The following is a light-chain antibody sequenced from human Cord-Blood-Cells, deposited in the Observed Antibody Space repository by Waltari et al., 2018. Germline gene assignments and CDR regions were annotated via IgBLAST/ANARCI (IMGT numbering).Light chain of an antibody. CDR3: QQYGSSPET. CDR1: QSVSSSY. V-gene: IGKV3-20*01. CDR2: GAS. J-gene: IGKJ2*01. Sequence: EIVLTQSPGTLSLSPGESATLSCSASQSVSSSYLAWYQQKPVQAPRLLIYGASSRATGIPDRFSGSESGTDFTLTISRLEPEDFAVYYCQQYGSSPETFGQGTKLEIK.